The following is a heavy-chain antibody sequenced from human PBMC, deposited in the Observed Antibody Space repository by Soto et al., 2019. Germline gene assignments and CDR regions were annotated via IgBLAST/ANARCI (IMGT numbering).Heavy chain of an antibody. Sequence: ASVKVSCKASGYTFTSYLMHWLRQAPGQRLEWMGWINAGNGNTKYSQKFQGRVTITRDTSASTAYMELSSLRSEDTAVYYCARVCSSTSCDYYYYYGIDVWGQGTTVTVSS. CDR1: GYTFTSYL. CDR3: ARVCSSTSCDYYYYYGIDV. J-gene: IGHJ6*02. D-gene: IGHD2-2*01. CDR2: INAGNGNT. V-gene: IGHV1-3*01.